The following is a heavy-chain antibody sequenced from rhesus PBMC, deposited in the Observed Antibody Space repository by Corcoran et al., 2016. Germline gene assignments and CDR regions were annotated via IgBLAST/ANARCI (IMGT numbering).Heavy chain of an antibody. CDR3: ARFTGYYPNCDY. V-gene: IGHV4-165*02. D-gene: IGHD3-3*01. J-gene: IGHJ4*01. CDR2: IGGSSGIN. Sequence: QVQLQESGPGLLKPSETLSLTCAVSGDSISGYYWNWILQPPVKGLEWIGYIGGSSGINYYTPSLKSRVTCSTDTSKNQFSLKLSSVTAADTAVYYCARFTGYYPNCDYWGQGVLVTVSS. CDR1: GDSISGYY.